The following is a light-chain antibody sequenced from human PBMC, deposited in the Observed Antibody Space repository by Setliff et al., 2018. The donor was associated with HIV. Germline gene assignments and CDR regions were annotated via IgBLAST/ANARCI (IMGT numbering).Light chain of an antibody. CDR2: NND. V-gene: IGLV1-47*02. Sequence: QSALTQPPSTSGTPGQKVTISCSGSGSNTGSHSVFWYQQLPGTAPKLVMYNNDQRPSGVPDRFSGSKSGTSASLAISGLRSGDEAAYYCATSDDSLSAVVFGGGTKVTVL. J-gene: IGLJ2*01. CDR1: GSNTGSHS. CDR3: ATSDDSLSAVV.